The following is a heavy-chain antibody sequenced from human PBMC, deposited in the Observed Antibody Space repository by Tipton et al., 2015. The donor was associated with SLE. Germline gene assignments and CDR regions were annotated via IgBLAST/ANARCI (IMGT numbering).Heavy chain of an antibody. D-gene: IGHD3-10*01. CDR1: GGSFSGYY. CDR2: INHSGST. J-gene: IGHJ3*02. Sequence: TLSLTCAVYGGSFSGYYWSWIRQPPGKGLEWIGEINHSGSTNYNPSLKSRVTISVDTSKNQFSLKLSSVTAADTAVYYCARGFIKMVRGVMAFDIWGQGTMVTVSS. V-gene: IGHV4-34*01. CDR3: ARGFIKMVRGVMAFDI.